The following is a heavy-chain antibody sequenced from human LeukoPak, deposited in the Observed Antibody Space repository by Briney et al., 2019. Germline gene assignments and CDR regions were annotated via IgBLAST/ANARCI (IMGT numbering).Heavy chain of an antibody. CDR3: ARLGSGTNNWFDP. Sequence: GSLRLSCAASGFTFGTYWMSWIRQAPGKGLEWIGYIYYSGSTNYNPSLKSRVTISVDTSKNQFSLKLSSVTAADTAVYYCARLGSGTNNWFDPWGQGTLVTVSS. CDR2: IYYSGST. D-gene: IGHD1-26*01. CDR1: GFTFGTYW. V-gene: IGHV4-59*01. J-gene: IGHJ5*02.